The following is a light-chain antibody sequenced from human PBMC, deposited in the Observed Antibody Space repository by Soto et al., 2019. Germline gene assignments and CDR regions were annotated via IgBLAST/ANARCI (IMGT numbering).Light chain of an antibody. CDR2: EVT. J-gene: IGLJ2*01. Sequence: QSALTQPPSASGSPGQSVTISCTGTSSDVGGYNYVSWYQQHPGKAPKLMIYEVTKRPSGVPDRFSGSKSGNTASLTVFGLQADDEADYDCSSYADSSTRLVFGGGTKLTVL. V-gene: IGLV2-8*01. CDR3: SSYADSSTRLV. CDR1: SSDVGGYNY.